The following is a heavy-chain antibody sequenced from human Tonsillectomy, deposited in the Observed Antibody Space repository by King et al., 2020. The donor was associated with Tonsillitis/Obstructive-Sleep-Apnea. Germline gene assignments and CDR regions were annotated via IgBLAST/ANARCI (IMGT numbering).Heavy chain of an antibody. Sequence: VQLQQWGAGLLKPSETLSLTCAVYGGSFSGYYWSWIRQPPGKGLEWIGEINHSGSTNYNPSLKSRVTISVDTSKNQFSLKLSSVTAADTAVYYCARPRSHAFDIWGQGTMVTVSS. V-gene: IGHV4-34*01. CDR1: GGSFSGYY. CDR2: INHSGST. J-gene: IGHJ3*02. CDR3: ARPRSHAFDI.